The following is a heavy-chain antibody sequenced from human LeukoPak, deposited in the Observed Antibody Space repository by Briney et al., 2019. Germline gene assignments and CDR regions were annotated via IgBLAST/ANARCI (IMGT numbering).Heavy chain of an antibody. D-gene: IGHD6-19*01. CDR3: ARDVQSIAVAGYGMDV. J-gene: IGHJ6*02. Sequence: SQTLSLTCAISGDSVSSNSAAWNWIRQSPSRGLEWLGRTYYRSKWYNDYAVSVKSRITIDPDTSKNQFSLQLNSVTPEDTAVYYCARDVQSIAVAGYGMDVWGQGTTVTVSS. CDR1: GDSVSSNSAA. CDR2: TYYRSKWYN. V-gene: IGHV6-1*01.